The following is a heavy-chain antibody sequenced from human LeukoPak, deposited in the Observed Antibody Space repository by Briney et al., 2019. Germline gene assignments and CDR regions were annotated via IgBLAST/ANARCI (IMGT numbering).Heavy chain of an antibody. V-gene: IGHV1-18*01. CDR3: ARSHYYDSSGYVGY. Sequence: ASVKVSCKASGYTFTSYGISWVRQAPGQGLEWMGWISAYNGNTNYAQKHQGRVTMTTDTSTSTAYMELRSLRSDDTAVYYCARSHYYDSSGYVGYWGQGTLVTVSS. CDR2: ISAYNGNT. J-gene: IGHJ4*02. CDR1: GYTFTSYG. D-gene: IGHD3-22*01.